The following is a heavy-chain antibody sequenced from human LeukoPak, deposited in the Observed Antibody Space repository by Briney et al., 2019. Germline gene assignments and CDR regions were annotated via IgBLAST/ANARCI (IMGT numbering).Heavy chain of an antibody. D-gene: IGHD3-3*01. CDR2: VSPFNGKT. V-gene: IGHV1-8*01. Sequence: GASVKVSCKASGYSFATYDIHWVLQTTGQGLEWMGWVSPFNGKTDYARKFQGRVTMTTNSSISTAYMELSSLRFEDTAIYFCSRGSWSAVWGQGTLVTVSS. CDR3: SRGSWSAV. J-gene: IGHJ4*02. CDR1: GYSFATYD.